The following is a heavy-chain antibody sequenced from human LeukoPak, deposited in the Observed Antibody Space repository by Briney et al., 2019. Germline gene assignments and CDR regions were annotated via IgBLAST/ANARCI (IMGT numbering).Heavy chain of an antibody. Sequence: PGGSLRLSCAASGFTFSSYSMNWVRQAPGKGLEWVSYISSSSTIYYADSVKGRFTISRDNSNNTLYLQMNSLRAEDTAIYYCAKDLMGSRIFDFWGQGTLVTVSS. CDR2: ISSSSTI. CDR1: GFTFSSYS. V-gene: IGHV3-48*01. J-gene: IGHJ4*02. CDR3: AKDLMGSRIFDF. D-gene: IGHD2-2*01.